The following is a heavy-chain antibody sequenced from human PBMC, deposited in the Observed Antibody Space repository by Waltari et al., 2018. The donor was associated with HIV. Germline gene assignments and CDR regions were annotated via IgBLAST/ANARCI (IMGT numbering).Heavy chain of an antibody. CDR3: ARGSVAGTAHPFDAFDI. J-gene: IGHJ3*02. Sequence: QVQLVQSGAEVKKPGASVKVSCKASGYTFTSYAMHWVRQAPGQRLEWMGWINAGNGNTKYSQKCQGRVTITRDTSASTAYMELSSLRSEDTAVYYCARGSVAGTAHPFDAFDIWGQGTMVTVSS. CDR1: GYTFTSYA. V-gene: IGHV1-3*01. D-gene: IGHD6-19*01. CDR2: INAGNGNT.